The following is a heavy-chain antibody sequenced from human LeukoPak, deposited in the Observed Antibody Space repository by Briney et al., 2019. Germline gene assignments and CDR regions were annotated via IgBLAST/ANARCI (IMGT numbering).Heavy chain of an antibody. Sequence: ASVKVSCKVSGYTLTELSMHWVRQAPGKGLEWMGGFDPEDGETIYAQKFQGRVTMTEDTSTDTAYMELSSLRSEDTAVYYCATAPYGSGSYSFDYWGQGTLVTVSS. CDR1: GYTLTELS. CDR2: FDPEDGET. V-gene: IGHV1-24*01. J-gene: IGHJ4*02. CDR3: ATAPYGSGSYSFDY. D-gene: IGHD3-10*01.